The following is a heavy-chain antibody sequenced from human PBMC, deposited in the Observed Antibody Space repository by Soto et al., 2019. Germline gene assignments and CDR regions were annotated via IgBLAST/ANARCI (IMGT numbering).Heavy chain of an antibody. D-gene: IGHD2-8*01. CDR2: INHSGST. Sequence: QVQLQQWGAGLLKPSETLSLTCAVYGGSFSGYYWSWIRQPPGKGLEWIGEINHSGSTNYNPSLKSRGTISVDTARNRCSLQLSSVPAADTAVYYCARTAPLRAVYYWGQGTLVTVSS. CDR3: ARTAPLRAVYY. CDR1: GGSFSGYY. V-gene: IGHV4-34*01. J-gene: IGHJ4*02.